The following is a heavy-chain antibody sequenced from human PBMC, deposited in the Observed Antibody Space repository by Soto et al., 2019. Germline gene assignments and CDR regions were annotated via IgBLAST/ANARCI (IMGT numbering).Heavy chain of an antibody. J-gene: IGHJ6*02. V-gene: IGHV4-4*02. D-gene: IGHD2-2*01. Sequence: SETLSLTCAVSGGSISSSNWWSWVRQPPGKGLEWIGEIYHSGSTNYNPSLKSRVTISVDKSKNQFSLKLSSVTAADTAVYYCARDQGVPYCSSTSCYTYYYGMDVWGQGTTVTVSS. CDR2: IYHSGST. CDR1: GGSISSSNW. CDR3: ARDQGVPYCSSTSCYTYYYGMDV.